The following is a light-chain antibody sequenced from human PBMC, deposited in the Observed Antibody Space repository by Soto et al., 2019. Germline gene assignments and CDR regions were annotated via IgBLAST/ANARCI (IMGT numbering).Light chain of an antibody. J-gene: IGLJ2*01. V-gene: IGLV1-51*01. CDR2: DNN. CDR1: SSNIGNNF. CDR3: GTWDSSLSVVI. Sequence: QSVLTQPPSVSAAPGQKVTISCSGSSSNIGNNFVSWYQQLPGTAPRLLIYDNNNRPSGIPDRFSGSQSGTSATLAITGLQTGDEAHYFCGTWDSSLSVVIFGGGTKLTVL.